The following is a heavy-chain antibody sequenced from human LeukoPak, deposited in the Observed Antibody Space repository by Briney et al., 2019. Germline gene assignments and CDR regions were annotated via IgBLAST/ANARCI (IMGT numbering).Heavy chain of an antibody. CDR3: ARLGSGWYSSFYN. V-gene: IGHV4-34*01. Sequence: PSETLSLTCAVYGGSFSGYYWGWIRQPPGKGLEWIGSMDYSGSTYCNPSLKSRVTVSIDTSRNQFALKLSSVTAADTAVYYCARLGSGWYSSFYNWGQGTLVTVSS. CDR2: MDYSGST. D-gene: IGHD6-19*01. J-gene: IGHJ4*02. CDR1: GGSFSGYY.